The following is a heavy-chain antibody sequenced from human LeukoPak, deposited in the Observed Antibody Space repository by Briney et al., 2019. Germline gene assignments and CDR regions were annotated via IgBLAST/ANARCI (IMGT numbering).Heavy chain of an antibody. J-gene: IGHJ3*02. Sequence: GGSLRLSYAASGFTLSSFWMSWVRQAPGKGLEWVANIKRDGSDKNYVDPVKGRFTISRDNAKNSLYLDMSSLRVDDTAVYYCAREQEKTAMVTRDGFDIWGQGTMVTVSS. V-gene: IGHV3-7*01. D-gene: IGHD2-2*01. CDR1: GFTLSSFW. CDR2: IKRDGSDK. CDR3: AREQEKTAMVTRDGFDI.